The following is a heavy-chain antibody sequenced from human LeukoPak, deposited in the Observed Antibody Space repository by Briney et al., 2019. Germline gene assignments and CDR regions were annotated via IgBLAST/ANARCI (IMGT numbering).Heavy chain of an antibody. CDR3: ARRYNYYDSSGYYSNFDY. CDR1: GYTFTGYY. D-gene: IGHD3-22*01. Sequence: ASVKVSCTASGYTFTGYYMHWVRQAPGQGLEWMGRINPNSGGTNYAQKFQGRVTMTRDTSISTAYMELSRLRSDDTAVYYCARRYNYYDSSGYYSNFDYWGQGTLVTVSS. J-gene: IGHJ4*02. V-gene: IGHV1-2*06. CDR2: INPNSGGT.